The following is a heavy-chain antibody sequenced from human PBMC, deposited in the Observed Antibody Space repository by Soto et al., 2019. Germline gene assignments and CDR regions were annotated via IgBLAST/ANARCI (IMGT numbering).Heavy chain of an antibody. Sequence: QLQLQESGPGLVKPSETLSLTCTVSGGSISSSSYYWGWIRQPPGKGLEWIGSIYYSGSTYYNPSLKSRGTLASDPSTTQFSLKLRSVTAAATAAYYRAQRLSLGVGLGWFDPWGQGTLVTVSS. J-gene: IGHJ5*02. CDR2: IYYSGST. D-gene: IGHD3-3*01. V-gene: IGHV4-39*01. CDR1: GGSISSSSYY. CDR3: AQRLSLGVGLGWFDP.